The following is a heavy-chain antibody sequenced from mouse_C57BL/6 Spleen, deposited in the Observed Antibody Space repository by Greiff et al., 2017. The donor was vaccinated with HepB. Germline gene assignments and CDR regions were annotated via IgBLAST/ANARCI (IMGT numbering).Heavy chain of an antibody. Sequence: EVKVVESEGGLVQPGSSMKLSCTASGFTFSDYYMAWVRQVPEKGLEWVANINYDGSSTYYLDSLKSRFIISRDNAKNILYLQMSSLKSEDTATYYCARDSSGYGYWGQGTTLTVSS. V-gene: IGHV5-16*01. J-gene: IGHJ2*01. D-gene: IGHD3-2*02. CDR3: ARDSSGYGY. CDR2: INYDGSST. CDR1: GFTFSDYY.